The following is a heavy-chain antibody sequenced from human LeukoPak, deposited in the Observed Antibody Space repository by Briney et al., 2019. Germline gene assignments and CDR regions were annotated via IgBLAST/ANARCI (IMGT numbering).Heavy chain of an antibody. D-gene: IGHD6-13*01. V-gene: IGHV4-59*01. CDR2: IYYSGST. CDR3: ARTRSSSWYYFDY. Sequence: SETPSLTCTVSDGSISSYYWSWIRQPPGKGLEWIGYIYYSGSTNYNPSLKSRVTISLDTSKNHFSLKLSSVTAADTAVYYCARTRSSSWYYFDYWGQGTLVTVSS. J-gene: IGHJ4*02. CDR1: DGSISSYY.